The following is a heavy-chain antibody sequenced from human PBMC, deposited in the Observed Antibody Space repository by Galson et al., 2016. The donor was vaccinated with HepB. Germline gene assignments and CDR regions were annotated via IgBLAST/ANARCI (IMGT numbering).Heavy chain of an antibody. CDR3: ARDHHWNHPDY. J-gene: IGHJ4*02. V-gene: IGHV3-74*01. Sequence: RLSCAASXXXFSSYXXHWVXXVPGKGLVXXXRLNTDGRTTNYADSVKGRFTISRDNAKNTLYLQMNSLRVEDTAVYYCARDHHWNHPDYWGQXNPVTXXS. CDR1: XXXFSSYX. D-gene: IGHD1-1*01. CDR2: LNTDGRTT.